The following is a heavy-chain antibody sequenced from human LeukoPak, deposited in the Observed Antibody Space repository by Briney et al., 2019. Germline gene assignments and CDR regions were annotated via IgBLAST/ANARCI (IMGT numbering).Heavy chain of an antibody. CDR1: GYTFTSYG. J-gene: IGHJ4*02. Sequence: ASVKVSCKASGYTFTSYGISWVRQAPGQGLEWMGWISAYNGNTNYAQKLQGRVTMTTDTSTSTAYMELRSLRSDDTAVYYCARDEWGLDYYDSSGYFDYGGQGTLVTVSA. D-gene: IGHD3-22*01. CDR2: ISAYNGNT. V-gene: IGHV1-18*01. CDR3: ARDEWGLDYYDSSGYFDY.